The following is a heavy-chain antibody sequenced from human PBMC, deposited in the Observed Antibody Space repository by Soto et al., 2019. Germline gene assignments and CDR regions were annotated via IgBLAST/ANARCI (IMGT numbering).Heavy chain of an antibody. CDR2: IVVGSGNT. CDR1: GFTFTSSA. V-gene: IGHV1-58*01. Sequence: QMQLVQSGPEVKKPGTSVKVSYKASGFTFTSSAVQWVRQARGQRLEWIGWIVVGSGNTNYAQKFQERVTITRDMSTSTAYMELSSLRSEDTAVYYCAADNHYYGSGSRYYYYYGMAVWGQGTTVTVSS. J-gene: IGHJ6*02. CDR3: AADNHYYGSGSRYYYYYGMAV. D-gene: IGHD3-10*01.